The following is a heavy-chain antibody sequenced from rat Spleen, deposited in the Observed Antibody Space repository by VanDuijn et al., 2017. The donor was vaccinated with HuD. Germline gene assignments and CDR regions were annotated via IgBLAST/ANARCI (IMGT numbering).Heavy chain of an antibody. V-gene: IGHV2-47*01. CDR2: IWSHGGT. Sequence: QVQMKETGPGLVQPSQTLSLTCTVSGLSLTSNSVSWIRQPPGKGLEWMGVIWSHGGTDYNSAIKSRLTITRDTSKSQVFLKMNSLQTEDTAMYFCARGSAFFDYWGQGVMVTVSS. CDR1: GLSLTSNS. CDR3: ARGSAFFDY. D-gene: IGHD3-3*01. J-gene: IGHJ2*01.